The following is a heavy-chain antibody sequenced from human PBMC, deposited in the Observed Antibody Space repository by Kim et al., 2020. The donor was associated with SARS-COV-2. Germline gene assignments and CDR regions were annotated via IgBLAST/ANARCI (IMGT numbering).Heavy chain of an antibody. V-gene: IGHV4-4*07. CDR3: ARAGGFDFDWVLFSSGYYGMDV. CDR2: IYTSGST. J-gene: IGHJ6*02. D-gene: IGHD3-9*01. CDR1: GGSISSYY. Sequence: SETLSLTCTVSGGSISSYYWSWIRQPAGKGLEWIGRIYTSGSTNYNPSLKSRVTMSVDTSKNQFSLKLSSVTAADTAVYYCARAGGFDFDWVLFSSGYYGMDVWGQGTPVTVSS.